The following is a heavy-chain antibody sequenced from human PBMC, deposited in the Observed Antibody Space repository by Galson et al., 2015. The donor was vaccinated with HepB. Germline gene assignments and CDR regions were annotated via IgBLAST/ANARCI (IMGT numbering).Heavy chain of an antibody. Sequence: SVKVSCKASGYTFTGYYMHWVRQAPGQGLEWMGWINPNSGGTNYAQKFQGRVTMTRDTSISTAYMELSRLRSDDTAVYYCARERSSSWYEHYMDVWGKGTTVTVSS. CDR3: ARERSSSWYEHYMDV. CDR2: INPNSGGT. CDR1: GYTFTGYY. D-gene: IGHD6-13*01. V-gene: IGHV1-2*02. J-gene: IGHJ6*03.